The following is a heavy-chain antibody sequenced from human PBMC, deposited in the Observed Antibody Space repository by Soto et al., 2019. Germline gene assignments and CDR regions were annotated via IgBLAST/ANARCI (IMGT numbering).Heavy chain of an antibody. CDR3: ARGNRVEEAMDLPVYYYYGMDV. CDR1: GGTFSSYA. J-gene: IGHJ6*02. CDR2: VIPIFGTA. Sequence: QVQLVQSGAEVKKPGSSVKVSCKASGGTFSSYAISWVRQAPGQGLEWMGGVIPIFGTANYAQKFQGRVTITADESTSTAYMEPSSLRSEDTAVYYCARGNRVEEAMDLPVYYYYGMDVWGQGTTVTVSS. V-gene: IGHV1-69*01. D-gene: IGHD5-18*01.